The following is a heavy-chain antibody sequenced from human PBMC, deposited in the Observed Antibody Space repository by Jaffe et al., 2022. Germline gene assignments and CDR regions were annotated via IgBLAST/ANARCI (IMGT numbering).Heavy chain of an antibody. CDR3: ARLYYDILTGNYYYYYMDV. CDR2: ISSSGSTI. CDR1: GFTFSSYE. J-gene: IGHJ6*03. D-gene: IGHD3-9*01. Sequence: EVQLVESGGGLVQPGGSLRLSCAASGFTFSSYEMNWVRQAPGKGLEWVSYISSSGSTIYYADSVKGRFTISRDNAKNSLYLQMNSLRAEDTAVYYCARLYYDILTGNYYYYYMDVWGKGTTVTVSS. V-gene: IGHV3-48*03.